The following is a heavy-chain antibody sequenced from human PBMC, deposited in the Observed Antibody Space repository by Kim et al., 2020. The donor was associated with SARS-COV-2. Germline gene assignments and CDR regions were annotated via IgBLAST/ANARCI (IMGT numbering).Heavy chain of an antibody. V-gene: IGHV3-11*06. J-gene: IGHJ6*02. CDR3: ARDTLVRGVHYYYYGMDV. CDR2: ISSSSSYT. D-gene: IGHD3-10*01. Sequence: GGSLRLSCAASGFTFSDYYMSWIRQAPGKGLEWVSYISSSSSYTNYADSVKGRFTISRDNAKNSLYLQMNSLRAEDTAVYYCARDTLVRGVHYYYYGMDVWGQGTTVTVSS. CDR1: GFTFSDYY.